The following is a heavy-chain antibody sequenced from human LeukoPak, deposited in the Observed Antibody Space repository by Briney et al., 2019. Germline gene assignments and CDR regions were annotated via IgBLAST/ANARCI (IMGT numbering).Heavy chain of an antibody. CDR2: ISAYNGNT. CDR1: GYTFTSYG. J-gene: IGHJ2*01. CDR3: ARGSPYYDSSGYTSGYFDL. V-gene: IGHV1-18*01. D-gene: IGHD3-22*01. Sequence: GASVKVSCKASGYTFTSYGISWVRQAPGQGLEWMGWISAYNGNTNYAQKLQGRVTMTTDTSTSTAYMELRSLRSDDTAVYYCARGSPYYDSSGYTSGYFDLWGRGTLVTVSS.